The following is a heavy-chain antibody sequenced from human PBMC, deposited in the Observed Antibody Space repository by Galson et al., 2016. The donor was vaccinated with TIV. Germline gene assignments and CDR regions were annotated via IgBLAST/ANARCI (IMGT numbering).Heavy chain of an antibody. D-gene: IGHD4-23*01. CDR3: ARDDFYGGNSFDL. CDR1: GFNFGDYA. J-gene: IGHJ4*02. Sequence: SLRLSCASSGFNFGDYAMSWVRQAPGKGLGWVGFIRSKFYGGTTDYAASLKGGVTISRDDSKGIAYLQMISLKTEDTAVYFCARDDFYGGNSFDLWGQGTLVTVSS. CDR2: IRSKFYGGTT. V-gene: IGHV3-49*04.